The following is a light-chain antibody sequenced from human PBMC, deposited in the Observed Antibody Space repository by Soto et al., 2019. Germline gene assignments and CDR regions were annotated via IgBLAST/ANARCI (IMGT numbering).Light chain of an antibody. CDR3: QMRINWPPMT. Sequence: VRKSPAALSVCKGDRATLSWWDCKRIGDTLAWYQHKPGQTPRLRIYDTSNCATGTPPRFSVCGSGTGFNLTFVSRLRIDVEILFCQMRINWPPMTFGQGTRLEIK. CDR1: KRIGDT. J-gene: IGKJ5*01. V-gene: IGKV3-11*01. CDR2: DTS.